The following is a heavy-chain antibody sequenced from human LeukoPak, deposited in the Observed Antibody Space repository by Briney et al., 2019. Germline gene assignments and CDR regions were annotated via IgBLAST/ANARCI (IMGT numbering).Heavy chain of an antibody. D-gene: IGHD6-19*01. Sequence: GGSLRLSCAASGSTFSSYEMNWVRQAPGKGLEWVSYISSSGSTIYYADSVKGRFTISRDNAKNSLYLQMNSLRAEDTAVYYCATGTGYSSGGLDAFDIWGQGTMVTVSS. CDR1: GSTFSSYE. CDR2: ISSSGSTI. CDR3: ATGTGYSSGGLDAFDI. J-gene: IGHJ3*02. V-gene: IGHV3-48*03.